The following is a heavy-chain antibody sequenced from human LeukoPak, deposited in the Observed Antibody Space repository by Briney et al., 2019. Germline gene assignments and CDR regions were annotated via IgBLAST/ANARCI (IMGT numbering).Heavy chain of an antibody. V-gene: IGHV3-30*18. J-gene: IGHJ4*02. Sequence: PGRSLRLSCAASGFTFSSYGMHWVRQAPGKGLEWVAVISYDGSNKYYADSVKGRFTISRDNSKNTLYLQMNSLRAEDTAVYYCAKGDFDYWAREPWSPSPQ. CDR2: ISYDGSNK. CDR1: GFTFSSYG. CDR3: AKGDFDY.